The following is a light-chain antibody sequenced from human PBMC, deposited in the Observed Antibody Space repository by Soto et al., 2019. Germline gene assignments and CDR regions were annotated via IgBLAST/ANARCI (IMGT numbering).Light chain of an antibody. V-gene: IGLV1-40*01. CDR1: SSNIGADYA. Sequence: QSVLTQPPSVSGAPGQRVTISCTGSSSNIGADYAVHWYQQLPGTAPKLLIDGNNNRPSGVPDRFSGSKSGTSVSLAITGLQAEDEADYYCQSYDSSLSGSRDVVFGGGTKLTVL. J-gene: IGLJ2*01. CDR3: QSYDSSLSGSRDVV. CDR2: GNN.